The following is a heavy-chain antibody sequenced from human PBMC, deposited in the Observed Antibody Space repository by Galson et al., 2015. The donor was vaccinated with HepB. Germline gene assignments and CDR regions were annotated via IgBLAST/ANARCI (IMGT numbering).Heavy chain of an antibody. CDR2: ISGGGETT. CDR3: AREGSDGRMVTF. Sequence: SLRLSCAASGFTFSYYAMTWVRQAPGKGLEWVSSISGGGETTYYADSVKGRFTVSRDNAKKTLYLRTNSLRAEDTAVYYCAREGSDGRMVTFWGQGTLVTVSS. CDR1: GFTFSYYA. V-gene: IGHV3-23*01. D-gene: IGHD3-16*01. J-gene: IGHJ4*02.